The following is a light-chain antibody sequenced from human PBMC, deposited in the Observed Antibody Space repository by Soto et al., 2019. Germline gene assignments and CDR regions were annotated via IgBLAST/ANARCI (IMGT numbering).Light chain of an antibody. CDR3: QQRYNWPQT. V-gene: IGKV3-11*01. CDR1: QSVSRT. J-gene: IGKJ1*01. CDR2: DAS. Sequence: EVVLTQSPATLSFSPRERANLSCRTSQSVSRTLAWYQQKSGQAPRLLIYDASNRATGIPTRLSCSGSGTDFTLTISSLEPEDFAVYYCQQRYNWPQTFGQGTKVEIK.